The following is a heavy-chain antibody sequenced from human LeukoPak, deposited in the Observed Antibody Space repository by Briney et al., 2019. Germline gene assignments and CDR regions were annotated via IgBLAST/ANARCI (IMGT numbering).Heavy chain of an antibody. D-gene: IGHD3-10*01. CDR1: GFTFDDYA. J-gene: IGHJ4*02. V-gene: IGHV3-9*03. Sequence: PGGSLRLSGAASGFTFDDYAMHWVRQAPGKGLEWVSGISWNSGSIGYADSVKGRFTISRDNAKNSPYLQMNSLRAEDMALYYCAKDWGSGRSFAYFDYWGQGILVTVSS. CDR3: AKDWGSGRSFAYFDY. CDR2: ISWNSGSI.